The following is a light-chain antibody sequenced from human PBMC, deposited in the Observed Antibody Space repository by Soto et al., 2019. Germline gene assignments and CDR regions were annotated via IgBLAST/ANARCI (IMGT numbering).Light chain of an antibody. Sequence: QSVLTQPPSASGSPGQSVTISCTGTSSDVGGYEYVSWYQQHPGKAPKLMIYEVSVRPSGVPDRFSGSKSGNTASLTVSGLQAEDEADYYCSSFAGTNNFVFGTGTKVTVL. V-gene: IGLV2-8*01. J-gene: IGLJ1*01. CDR3: SSFAGTNNFV. CDR2: EVS. CDR1: SSDVGGYEY.